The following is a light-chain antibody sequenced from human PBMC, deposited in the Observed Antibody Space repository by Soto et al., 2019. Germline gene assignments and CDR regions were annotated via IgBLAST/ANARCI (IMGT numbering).Light chain of an antibody. Sequence: QSVLTQPAPLSGSPGQSITLTCTGTRSDGGGYNYVSWYQQHPGKAPKLMIYDVSNRPSGVSNRFSGSKSGNTASLTISGLQAEDEADYYCSSYTSSSTLNYVFGTGTKVTVL. J-gene: IGLJ1*01. CDR1: RSDGGGYNY. CDR2: DVS. V-gene: IGLV2-14*01. CDR3: SSYTSSSTLNYV.